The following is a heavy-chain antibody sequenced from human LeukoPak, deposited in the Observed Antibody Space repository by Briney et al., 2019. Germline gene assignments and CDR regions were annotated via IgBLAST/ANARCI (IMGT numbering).Heavy chain of an antibody. V-gene: IGHV4-39*07. Sequence: SETLSLTCTVSGGSISSSSYYWDWIWQPPGEGLEWIGTFYHGGSTYYNPSLKSRVTISVDTSKNQFSLKLSSVTAADTAVYYCARGRGYCSSTSCPYYYYYYMDVWGKGTTVTVSS. D-gene: IGHD2-2*01. CDR2: FYHGGST. CDR3: ARGRGYCSSTSCPYYYYYYMDV. CDR1: GGSISSSSYY. J-gene: IGHJ6*03.